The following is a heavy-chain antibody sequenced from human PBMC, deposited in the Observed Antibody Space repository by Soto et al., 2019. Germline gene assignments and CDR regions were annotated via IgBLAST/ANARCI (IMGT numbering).Heavy chain of an antibody. CDR2: MNPNSGNT. D-gene: IGHD6-13*01. CDR3: ARDLMPGAAPWQEYFQY. CDR1: GYTFTSYD. V-gene: IGHV1-8*01. J-gene: IGHJ1*01. Sequence: ASVKVSCKASGYTFTSYDINWVRQATGQGLEWMGWMNPNSGNTGYAQKFQGRVTMTRNTSISTAYMELNSLRADDTAVYYCARDLMPGAAPWQEYFQYWGQGTLVTVSS.